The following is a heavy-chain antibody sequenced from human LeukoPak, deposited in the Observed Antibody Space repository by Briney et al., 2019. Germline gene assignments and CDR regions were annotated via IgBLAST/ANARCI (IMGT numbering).Heavy chain of an antibody. CDR3: ARVRDRSSYFYDLDY. V-gene: IGHV4-61*05. CDR1: GVSIGSNSYY. J-gene: IGHJ4*02. D-gene: IGHD3-22*01. Sequence: SETLSLTCTVSGVSIGSNSYYWGWIRQPPGKGLEWIVCIHYSGSTNYNPSVESLLTILVDTSDNQFSLKLSSVTAADTAVYYWARVRDRSSYFYDLDYWGQGTLVTVSS. CDR2: IHYSGST.